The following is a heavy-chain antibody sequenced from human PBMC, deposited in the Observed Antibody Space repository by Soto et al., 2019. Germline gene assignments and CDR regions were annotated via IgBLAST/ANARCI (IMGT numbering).Heavy chain of an antibody. V-gene: IGHV1-58*02. CDR1: GFAFSTST. CDR2: IVVANGNT. Sequence: QMPLVQSGPEVNRPGTSVRVSCKASGFAFSTSTIQWVRQTRGQRLEWIGWIVVANGNTNFAQDFRQRFTVSRDMSTTTVFMEMGGLTSDDTAIYYCATASTGYTFGFDLWGQGTLVTVPS. J-gene: IGHJ4*02. D-gene: IGHD5-18*01. CDR3: ATASTGYTFGFDL.